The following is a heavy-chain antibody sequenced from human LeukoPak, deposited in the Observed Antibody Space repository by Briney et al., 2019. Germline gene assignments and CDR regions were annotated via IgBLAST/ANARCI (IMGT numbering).Heavy chain of an antibody. J-gene: IGHJ5*02. V-gene: IGHV4-39*01. D-gene: IGHD3-10*01. CDR2: IYYSASS. CDR3: VRSNHAPITMVRGAFNCFDP. CDR1: GGSISSTNYY. Sequence: SETLSPTCTVSGGSISSTNYYWGWIRQPPGKGLEWIGSIYYSASSYYNPSLKSRVIISVETSKNQFSLKLSSVTAADTAVYYCVRSNHAPITMVRGAFNCFDPWGQGTLVTVSS.